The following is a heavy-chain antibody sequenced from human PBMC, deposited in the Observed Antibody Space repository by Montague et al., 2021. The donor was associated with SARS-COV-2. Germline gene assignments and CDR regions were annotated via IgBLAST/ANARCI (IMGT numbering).Heavy chain of an antibody. CDR2: INHSGST. Sequence: SETLSLTCAVYGGSFSGYYLNWIRQSPGKGLEWIGEINHSGSTNYNPSLKSRVTIAVDTSKNQVSLKLTSVTAADTAVFYCARSTVTNSPFGFSNKLRSRYNGMDVWGQGTTVTVSS. J-gene: IGHJ6*02. D-gene: IGHD4-17*01. CDR3: ARSTVTNSPFGFSNKLRSRYNGMDV. V-gene: IGHV4-34*01. CDR1: GGSFSGYY.